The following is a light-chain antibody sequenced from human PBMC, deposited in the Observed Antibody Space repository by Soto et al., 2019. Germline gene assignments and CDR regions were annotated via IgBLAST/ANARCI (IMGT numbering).Light chain of an antibody. CDR2: DAS. CDR1: QDISNY. CDR3: QQYSHLIT. J-gene: IGKJ5*01. V-gene: IGKV1-33*01. Sequence: DVQITQSQSSLSASVGDRVTFTFQASQDISNYLNWYQQKLGKAPKLLIYDASNLETGVPPRFSGSGSGTDFTFTISSLQPEDIATYYCQQYSHLITFGQGTRLEIK.